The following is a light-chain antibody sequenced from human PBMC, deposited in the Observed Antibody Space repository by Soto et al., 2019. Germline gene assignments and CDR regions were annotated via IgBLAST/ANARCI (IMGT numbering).Light chain of an antibody. Sequence: QSALTQPASVSGSPGQSITISCTGTSNDVGGYNYVSWYQQHPGNAPKLMIYDVNSRPSGVSNRFSGSKSGNTASLTISGLQAEDEADYYCSSYTISSTSLCIFGTGTKVTVL. CDR1: SNDVGGYNY. V-gene: IGLV2-14*01. CDR2: DVN. CDR3: SSYTISSTSLCI. J-gene: IGLJ1*01.